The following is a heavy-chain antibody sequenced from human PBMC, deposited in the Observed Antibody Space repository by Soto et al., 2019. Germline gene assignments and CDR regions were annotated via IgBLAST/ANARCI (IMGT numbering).Heavy chain of an antibody. J-gene: IGHJ4*02. CDR2: IIPIFGTA. CDR1: GGTFSSYA. CDR3: ARDPPEDSNYVDVDDY. V-gene: IGHV1-69*06. D-gene: IGHD4-4*01. Sequence: QVQLVQSGAEVKKPGSSVKVSCKASGGTFSSYAISWVRQAPGQGLEWMGGIIPIFGTANYAQNFQGRVTITADKSTRTAYMDLSSRRSDDTAVYYCARDPPEDSNYVDVDDYWGQGTLVTVSS.